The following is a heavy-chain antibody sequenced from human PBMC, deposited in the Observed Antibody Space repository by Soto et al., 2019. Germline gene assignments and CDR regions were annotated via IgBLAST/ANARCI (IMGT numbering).Heavy chain of an antibody. CDR2: IYYSGST. V-gene: IGHV4-30-4*01. CDR3: SHYSRGRAFDI. CDR1: GVSFSGYY. Sequence: SVTLSLTCAVYGVSFSGYYWSWLRQPQGKGLEWIGYIYYSGSTYYNPSLKSRVTISVDTSKNQFSLKLSSVTAADTGVYYFSHYSRGRAFDIWGQGTMVTVSS. J-gene: IGHJ3*02. D-gene: IGHD5-18*01.